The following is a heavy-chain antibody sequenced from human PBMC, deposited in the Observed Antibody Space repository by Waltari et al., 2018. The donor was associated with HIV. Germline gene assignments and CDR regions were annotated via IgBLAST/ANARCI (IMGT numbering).Heavy chain of an antibody. Sequence: VRLQESGPSAVKPSETLSLPCRVSGYSISAGYYWGWIRQSPGKGLEWIGTMFHRGNPYYNPSLQSRVSMSIDSSKTQFSLTLTSVTAADTAMYYCATVSTITTEKYFDYWGRGMLVTV. CDR1: GYSISAGYY. CDR3: ATVSTITTEKYFDY. D-gene: IGHD5-12*01. CDR2: MFHRGNP. J-gene: IGHJ4*01. V-gene: IGHV4-38-2*01.